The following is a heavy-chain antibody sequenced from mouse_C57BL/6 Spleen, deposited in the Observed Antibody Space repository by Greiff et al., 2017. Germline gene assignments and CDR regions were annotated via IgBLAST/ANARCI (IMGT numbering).Heavy chain of an antibody. J-gene: IGHJ2*01. CDR2: INPNNGGT. Sequence: EVQLQQSGPELVKPGASVKISCKASGYTFTDYYMNWVKQSHGKSLEWIGDINPNNGGTSYNQKFKGKATLTVDKSSRTAYMELRSLTSEDSAVYYCARNYYFDYWGQGTTLTVSS. CDR1: GYTFTDYY. V-gene: IGHV1-26*01. CDR3: ARNYYFDY.